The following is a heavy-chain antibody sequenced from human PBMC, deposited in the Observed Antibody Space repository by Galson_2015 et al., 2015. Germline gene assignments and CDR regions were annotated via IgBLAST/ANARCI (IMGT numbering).Heavy chain of an antibody. CDR2: IRYDGSQT. J-gene: IGHJ4*02. Sequence: SLRLSCAASGFIFRNYWMVWVRQTPEKGLEWVAKIRYDGSQTFYVDSVKGRFAISRDNSKNTLDLQMNSLRAEDTAVYYCATVTKPLRYFDSWGQGTLVTVSS. CDR1: GFIFRNYW. D-gene: IGHD3-9*01. V-gene: IGHV3-7*03. CDR3: ATVTKPLRYFDS.